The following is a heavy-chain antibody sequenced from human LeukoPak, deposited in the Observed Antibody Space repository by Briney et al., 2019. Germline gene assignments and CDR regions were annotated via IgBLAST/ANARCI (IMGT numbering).Heavy chain of an antibody. Sequence: PSQTLSLTCTVSGGSISSSSYYWGWIRQPPGKGLEWIGSIYYSGSTYYNPSLKSRVTISVDTSKNQFSLKLSSVTAADTAVYYCARAHTAPDENWFDPWGQGTLVTVSS. J-gene: IGHJ5*02. V-gene: IGHV4-39*07. CDR1: GGSISSSSYY. D-gene: IGHD5-18*01. CDR2: IYYSGST. CDR3: ARAHTAPDENWFDP.